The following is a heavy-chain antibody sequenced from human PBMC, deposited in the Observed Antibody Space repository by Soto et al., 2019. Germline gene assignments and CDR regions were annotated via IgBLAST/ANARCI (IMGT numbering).Heavy chain of an antibody. V-gene: IGHV3-7*01. CDR2: IKQDGSEK. CDR3: ARAYYSNYNWFDP. CDR1: GFTFSSYW. Sequence: GGSLRLSCAASGFTFSSYWMSWVRQAPGKGLEWVANIKQDGSEKYYVDSVKGRFTISRDNAKNSLYLQMNSLRAEDTAVYYCARAYYSNYNWFDPWGQGTLVTVSS. J-gene: IGHJ5*02. D-gene: IGHD4-4*01.